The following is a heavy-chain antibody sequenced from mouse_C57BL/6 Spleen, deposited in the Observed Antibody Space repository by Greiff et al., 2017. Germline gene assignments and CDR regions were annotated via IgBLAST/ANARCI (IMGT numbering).Heavy chain of an antibody. CDR3: AKPVSTTVSSPGAMDY. J-gene: IGHJ4*01. V-gene: IGHV2-3*01. Sequence: VKLMESGPGLVAPSQSLSITCTVSGFSLTSYGVSWVRQPPGKGLEWLGVIWGDGSTNYHSALISRLSISKDNSKSQVFSKLNSLQTDDTATYYCAKPVSTTVSSPGAMDYWGQGTSVTVSS. D-gene: IGHD1-2*01. CDR2: IWGDGST. CDR1: GFSLTSYG.